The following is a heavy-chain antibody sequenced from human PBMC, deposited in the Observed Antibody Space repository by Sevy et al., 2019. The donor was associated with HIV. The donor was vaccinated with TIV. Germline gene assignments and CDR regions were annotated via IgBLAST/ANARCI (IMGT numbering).Heavy chain of an antibody. J-gene: IGHJ3*02. V-gene: IGHV4-59*01. CDR3: ERVRVAGTHFDAFDI. CDR1: GGSISSYY. D-gene: IGHD6-19*01. Sequence: SETLSLTCTVSGGSISSYYWSWSRQPPGKGLEWIGYIYYSGSTNYNPPPKSRFTISVDTSKNQFSLQLSSVTAADTAVYYCERVRVAGTHFDAFDIWGQGTMVTVSS. CDR2: IYYSGST.